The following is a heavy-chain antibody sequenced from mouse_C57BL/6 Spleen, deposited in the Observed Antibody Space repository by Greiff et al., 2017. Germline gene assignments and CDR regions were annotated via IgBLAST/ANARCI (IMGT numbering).Heavy chain of an antibody. J-gene: IGHJ4*01. CDR3: ARKGMGTTSMDY. CDR2: IYPGSGST. V-gene: IGHV1-55*01. D-gene: IGHD2-3*01. Sequence: VQLQQPGAELVKPGASVKMSCKASGYTFTSYWITWVKQRPGQGLEWIGDIYPGSGSTNYNEKFKSKATLTVDTSSSTAYRQLSSLTSEDSAVYYCARKGMGTTSMDYWGQGTSVTVSS. CDR1: GYTFTSYW.